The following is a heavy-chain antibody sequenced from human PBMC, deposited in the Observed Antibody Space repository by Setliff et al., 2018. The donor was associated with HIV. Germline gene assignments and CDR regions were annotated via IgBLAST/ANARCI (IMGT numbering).Heavy chain of an antibody. CDR1: GGSISSYY. J-gene: IGHJ2*01. Sequence: PSETLSLTCTVSGGSISSYYWSWIRQPPGKGLEWIGYIYYNGSSNYNPSLKSRVTISVDTSKNHFSLKLSSVTAADTAVYYCASLSSGSDWYFDLWGRGTLVTVS. CDR3: ASLSSGSDWYFDL. D-gene: IGHD3-22*01. CDR2: IYYNGSS. V-gene: IGHV4-59*01.